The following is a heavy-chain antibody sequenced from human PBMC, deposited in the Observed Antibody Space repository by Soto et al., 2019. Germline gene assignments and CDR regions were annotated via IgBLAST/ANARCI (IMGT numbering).Heavy chain of an antibody. Sequence: SETLSLTCTVSGGCISSSSYYWCWIRQPPGKGLEWIGYIYYSGSTNYNPSLKSRVTISVDTSKNQFSLKLSSVTAADTAVYYCARHPSRRYYDSSGYYYPLVYGMDVWGQGTTVTVSS. CDR2: IYYSGST. CDR1: GGCISSSSYY. J-gene: IGHJ6*02. D-gene: IGHD3-22*01. V-gene: IGHV4-61*05. CDR3: ARHPSRRYYDSSGYYYPLVYGMDV.